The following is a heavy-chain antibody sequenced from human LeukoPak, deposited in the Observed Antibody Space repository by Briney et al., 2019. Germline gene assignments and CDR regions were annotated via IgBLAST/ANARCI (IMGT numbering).Heavy chain of an antibody. CDR3: ASGIGVGDSFDI. J-gene: IGHJ3*02. D-gene: IGHD3-3*01. Sequence: GGSLTLSCAASGFTFSSYRMYWVRQAPGKGRVWVSRINSDARNTNYADSVQGRYTISRDNAKNTLYLQMNSLRVEDTAVYYCASGIGVGDSFDIWGQGTMVTVSS. V-gene: IGHV3-74*01. CDR2: INSDARNT. CDR1: GFTFSSYR.